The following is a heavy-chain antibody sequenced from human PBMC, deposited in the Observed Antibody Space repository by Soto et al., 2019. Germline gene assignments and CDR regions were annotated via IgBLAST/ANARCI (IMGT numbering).Heavy chain of an antibody. Sequence: ASVKVSCKASGYIFTYRYLYWVRQAPGQALEWMGWIIPYNGNTNYAQKFQDRFSMTRNTSISTAYMELSSLRSEDTAVYYCARGRDYQFDYWGQGTLVTVSS. J-gene: IGHJ4*02. D-gene: IGHD4-17*01. CDR3: ARGRDYQFDY. V-gene: IGHV1-45*02. CDR2: IIPYNGNT. CDR1: GYIFTYRY.